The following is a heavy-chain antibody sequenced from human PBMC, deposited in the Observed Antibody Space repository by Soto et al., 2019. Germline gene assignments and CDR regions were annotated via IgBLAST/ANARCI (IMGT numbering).Heavy chain of an antibody. CDR2: INPNSGGT. D-gene: IGHD6-6*01. CDR1: GYTFTDYN. CDR3: AREGSSSSRYFQH. J-gene: IGHJ1*01. V-gene: IGHV1-2*02. Sequence: GASVKVSCKASGYTFTDYNMHWVRQAPGQGLEWMGWINPNSGGTSYAQKFQGRVTMTRDTPITTAYMELSRLTSDDTAVYYCAREGSSSSRYFQHWGPGTLVTVST.